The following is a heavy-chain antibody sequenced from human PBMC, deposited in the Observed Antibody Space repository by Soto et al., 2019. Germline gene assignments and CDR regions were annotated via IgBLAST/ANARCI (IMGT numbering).Heavy chain of an antibody. CDR2: VYHTGRT. D-gene: IGHD3-3*01. CDR1: GGSFKGGSYS. V-gene: IGHV4-61*01. Sequence: QVQLQESGPGLVKPSETLSLTCTVSGGSFKGGSYSWSWIRQPPGKGLEWIGYVYHTGRTSYNPSLKSRVAISMDTSKNQFSLNLDSVTAADTAVYVCARDFAYFDSWGQGTLVTVSS. CDR3: ARDFAYFDS. J-gene: IGHJ4*02.